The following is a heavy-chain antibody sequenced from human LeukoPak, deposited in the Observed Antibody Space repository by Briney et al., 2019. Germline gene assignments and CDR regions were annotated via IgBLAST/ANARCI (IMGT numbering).Heavy chain of an antibody. CDR3: ASTRGSYGFTDY. Sequence: PGRSLRLSCAASGFTFSRYSLHWVRQAPGKGLEWVAVISYDGTNQYYADSVKGRFTISRDNAKNSLYLQMNSLRAEDTAVYYCASTRGSYGFTDYWGQGTLVTVSS. D-gene: IGHD5-18*01. CDR1: GFTFSRYS. J-gene: IGHJ4*02. V-gene: IGHV3-30*04. CDR2: ISYDGTNQ.